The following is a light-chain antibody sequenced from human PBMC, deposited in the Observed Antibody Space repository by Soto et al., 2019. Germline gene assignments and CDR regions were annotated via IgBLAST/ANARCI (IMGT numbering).Light chain of an antibody. CDR3: QQYCTSPRT. CDR2: GVS. CDR1: QSVRSSY. V-gene: IGKV3-20*01. J-gene: IGKJ1*01. Sequence: EIVLTQSPGTLSLSPGERATLSCRASQSVRSSYLAWYQQKLGQAPRLLIYGVSNRDTGIPDRFSGSGSGTDFTLTISRLESEDFAVYYCQQYCTSPRTFGQGTKVEIK.